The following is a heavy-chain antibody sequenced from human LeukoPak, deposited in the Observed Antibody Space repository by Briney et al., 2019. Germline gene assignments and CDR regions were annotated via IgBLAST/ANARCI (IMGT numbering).Heavy chain of an antibody. D-gene: IGHD3-22*01. CDR1: GGSISSSSYY. J-gene: IGHJ5*02. CDR3: ARGFYDGSLNWFDP. CDR2: IYYSGTS. V-gene: IGHV4-39*07. Sequence: SETLSLTCTVSGGSISSSSYYWSWVRQPPGKGLEWIGGIYYSGTSYYNPSLKTRVTISVDTSKNQFSLKLSSVTAADTAVYYCARGFYDGSLNWFDPWGQGTLVTVSS.